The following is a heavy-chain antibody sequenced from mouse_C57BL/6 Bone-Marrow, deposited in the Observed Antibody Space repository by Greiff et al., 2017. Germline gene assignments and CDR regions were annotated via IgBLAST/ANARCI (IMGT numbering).Heavy chain of an antibody. CDR3: ARKCNYGSRGY. CDR1: GYTFTSYD. Sequence: VMLVESGPELVKPGASVKLSCKASGYTFTSYDINWVKQRPGQGLEWIGWISPRAGSTKYNEKFKGKATLTVDTSSSTAYMELHSLTSEDSAVYFCARKCNYGSRGYWGQGTTLTVSS. CDR2: ISPRAGST. J-gene: IGHJ2*01. D-gene: IGHD1-1*01. V-gene: IGHV1-85*01.